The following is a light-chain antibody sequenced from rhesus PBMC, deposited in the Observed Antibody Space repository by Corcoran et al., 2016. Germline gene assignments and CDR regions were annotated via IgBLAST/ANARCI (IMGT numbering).Light chain of an antibody. J-gene: IGKJ1*01. Sequence: EIVMTQSPATLSLSPGERATLSCRASQSVGSYLAWYQQKPGQAPRLPILGASSRAPGIPDRFSGSGAGTDFTPPIRSLEPEDVGIFYCQQSSNLAWTFGQGTKVEIK. CDR1: QSVGSY. CDR3: QQSSNLAWT. V-gene: IGKV3-24*04. CDR2: GAS.